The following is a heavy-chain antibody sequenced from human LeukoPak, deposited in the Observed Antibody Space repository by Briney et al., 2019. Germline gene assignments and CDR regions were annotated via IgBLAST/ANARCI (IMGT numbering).Heavy chain of an antibody. D-gene: IGHD3-22*01. J-gene: IGHJ4*02. CDR2: ISSSSSYI. Sequence: PGGSLRLSCAASGFTFSSYSMNWVRQAPGKGLEWVSSISSSSSYIYYADSVKGRFTISRDNAKNSLYLQMNSLRAEDTAVYYCARLGRDYYDSSGYYAPDYWGQGTLVTVSS. V-gene: IGHV3-21*01. CDR3: ARLGRDYYDSSGYYAPDY. CDR1: GFTFSSYS.